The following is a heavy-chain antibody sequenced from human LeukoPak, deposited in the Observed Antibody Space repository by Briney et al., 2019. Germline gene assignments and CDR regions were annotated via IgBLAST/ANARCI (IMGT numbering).Heavy chain of an antibody. V-gene: IGHV4-4*09. J-gene: IGHJ6*03. CDR2: IYTSGST. D-gene: IGHD1-14*01. CDR1: GGSISSYY. CDR3: ARLLTLDYYYYYMDV. Sequence: SETLSLTCTVSGGSISSYYWSWILQPPGKELEGIGYIYTSGSTNYNPSLKSRVTISVDTSKNQFSLKLSSVTAADTAVYYCARLLTLDYYYYYMDVWGKGTTVTVSS.